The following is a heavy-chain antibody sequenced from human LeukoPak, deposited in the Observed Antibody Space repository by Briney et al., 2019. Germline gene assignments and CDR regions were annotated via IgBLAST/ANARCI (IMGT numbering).Heavy chain of an antibody. V-gene: IGHV4-59*08. CDR3: ARHEGGYCSGGSCYSLAFDI. CDR2: IYSTGGT. D-gene: IGHD2-15*01. Sequence: SETLSLTCSVSGGSISAYYWSWIRQPPGKGLEWIGYIYSTGGTNYNPSLKSRVTISLDMSKNQFYLRLSSVTAADTAVYYCARHEGGYCSGGSCYSLAFDIWGQGTMVTVSS. J-gene: IGHJ3*02. CDR1: GGSISAYY.